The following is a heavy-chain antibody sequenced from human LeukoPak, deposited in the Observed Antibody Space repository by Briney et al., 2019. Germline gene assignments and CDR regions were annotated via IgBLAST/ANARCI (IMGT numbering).Heavy chain of an antibody. CDR3: ARYSSALIDY. V-gene: IGHV4-34*01. CDR2: INHSGST. CDR1: GGSFSGYY. J-gene: IGHJ4*02. D-gene: IGHD6-19*01. Sequence: SETLSLTCAVYGGSFSGYYWSWIRQPPGKGLEWIGEINHSGSTSYNPSLMSRVTVSVDTSKTQFSLKLSSVTAADTAVYYCARYSSALIDYWGQGTLVTVSS.